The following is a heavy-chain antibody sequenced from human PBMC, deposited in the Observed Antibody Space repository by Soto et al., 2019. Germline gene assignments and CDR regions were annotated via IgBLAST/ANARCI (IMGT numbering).Heavy chain of an antibody. CDR2: IYYSGST. CDR1: GGSISSGGYY. D-gene: IGHD6-13*01. CDR3: AREVLGYSSSWRYYYGMDV. Sequence: SETQSLTCTVSGGSISSGGYYWSWIRQHPGKGLEWIGYIYYSGSTYYNPSLKSRVTISVDTSKNQFSLKLSSVTAADTAVYYCAREVLGYSSSWRYYYGMDVWGQGTTVTVSS. V-gene: IGHV4-31*03. J-gene: IGHJ6*02.